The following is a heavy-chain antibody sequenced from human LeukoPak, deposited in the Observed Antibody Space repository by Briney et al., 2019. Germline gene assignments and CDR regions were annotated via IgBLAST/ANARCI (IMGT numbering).Heavy chain of an antibody. J-gene: IGHJ3*02. D-gene: IGHD2-21*01. V-gene: IGHV1-2*07. CDR2: INPNSDGI. CDR1: GYTFTDHY. CDR3: ATGIINLFSFDI. Sequence: ASVKVSCKASGYTFTDHYMHWVRQAPGQGLEWMGWINPNSDGINNYAHKFQGRVTMTRDTSISTAYMELRSLRSEDTAVYYCATGIINLFSFDIWGRGTMVTVSS.